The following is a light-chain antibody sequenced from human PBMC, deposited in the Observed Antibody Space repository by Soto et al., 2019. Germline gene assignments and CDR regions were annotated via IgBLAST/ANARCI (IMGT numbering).Light chain of an antibody. J-gene: IGLJ2*01. Sequence: YELTQPPSVSVAPGKTARITCGGNNIGSKSVHWYQQKPGQAPVLVIYYDTDRPSGIPERFSGSDSGNTPTLTISRVEAGDEADFYCQVWDSHSDHVVFGGGTKLTVL. CDR1: NIGSKS. CDR3: QVWDSHSDHVV. CDR2: YDT. V-gene: IGLV3-21*01.